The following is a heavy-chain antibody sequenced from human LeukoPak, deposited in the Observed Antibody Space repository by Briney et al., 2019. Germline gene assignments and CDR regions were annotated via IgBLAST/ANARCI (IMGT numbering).Heavy chain of an antibody. V-gene: IGHV3-74*01. CDR3: ATSQYSGSYFDY. CDR1: GFIFSSYW. J-gene: IGHJ4*02. D-gene: IGHD1-26*01. CDR2: INSDGSST. Sequence: GGSLRLSCAASGFIFSSYWMHWVRQAPGKGLVWVSRINSDGSSTSYADSVKGRFTISRDNAKNTLYLQMNSLRAEDTAVYYCATSQYSGSYFDYWGQGNLVTVPS.